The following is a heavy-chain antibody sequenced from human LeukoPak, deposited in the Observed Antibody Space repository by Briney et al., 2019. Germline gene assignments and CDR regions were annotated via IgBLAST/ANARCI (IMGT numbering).Heavy chain of an antibody. V-gene: IGHV4-4*07. Sequence: SGTLSLTCTVSGGSISSYYWSWIRQPAGKGLEWIGRIYYSGTTNYDPSLKSRVTISIDTSKNQVSLELRSVTAADTAVYYCARSLLHLSDTSGFFGYWGQGTLVSVSS. CDR1: GGSISSYY. D-gene: IGHD3-22*01. CDR3: ARSLLHLSDTSGFFGY. CDR2: IYYSGTT. J-gene: IGHJ4*02.